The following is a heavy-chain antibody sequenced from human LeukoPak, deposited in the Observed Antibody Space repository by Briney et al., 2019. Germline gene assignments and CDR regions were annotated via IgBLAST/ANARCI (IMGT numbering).Heavy chain of an antibody. CDR3: ARRRYSGSSQHFDY. Sequence: PGGSLRLSCAVSGFTFSDTYMTWIRQAPGKGLESLSYISPSGTDISYADSVKGRFTISRDNAKNSLYLQMNSLRAEDTAVYYCARRRYSGSSQHFDYWGQGTLVTVSS. CDR2: ISPSGTDI. D-gene: IGHD1-26*01. V-gene: IGHV3-11*04. J-gene: IGHJ4*02. CDR1: GFTFSDTY.